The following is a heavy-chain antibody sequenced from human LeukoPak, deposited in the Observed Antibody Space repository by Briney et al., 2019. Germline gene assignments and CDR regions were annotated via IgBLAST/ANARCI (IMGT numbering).Heavy chain of an antibody. CDR2: IGSDGTNK. Sequence: GGSLGLSCAASGFTFSTYAMHWVRQAPGEGLEWVAFIGSDGTNKHYGDAVKGRFTISRDNSKNTLYLQMNSLRPEDTAVYYCAKGLRDGSNKYFDSWGQGTLVTVSS. CDR1: GFTFSTYA. J-gene: IGHJ4*02. V-gene: IGHV3-30*02. D-gene: IGHD5-24*01. CDR3: AKGLRDGSNKYFDS.